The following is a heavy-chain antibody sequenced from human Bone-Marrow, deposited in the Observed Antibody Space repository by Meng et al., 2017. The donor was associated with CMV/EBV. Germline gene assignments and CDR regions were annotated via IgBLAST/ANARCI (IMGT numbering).Heavy chain of an antibody. CDR2: ISAYNGDT. Sequence: ASVKVSCKASGYTFTDYGISWVRQAPGQGLEWMGWISAYNGDTNYARNLRGRVTMTTDTSTTTAHMELRSLRVDDTAVYYCARDLQYWGSTSGFDDCFDPWGQGTLVTVSS. CDR3: ARDLQYWGSTSGFDDCFDP. J-gene: IGHJ5*02. CDR1: GYTFTDYG. V-gene: IGHV1-18*01. D-gene: IGHD2-2*01.